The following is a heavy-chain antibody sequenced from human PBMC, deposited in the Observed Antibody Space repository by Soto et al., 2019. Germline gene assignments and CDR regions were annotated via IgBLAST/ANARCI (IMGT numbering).Heavy chain of an antibody. CDR3: ARQSGDDPFDI. D-gene: IGHD1-26*01. J-gene: IGHJ3*02. V-gene: IGHV4-4*09. CDR2: IYRTGST. CDR1: GDSISTYY. Sequence: QLHLQESGPRLLKASETLSLTCTVSGDSISTYYWNWIRQSPGKGLAWIGYIYRTGSTHYNPSLNSRVAISLDTSRNKFSLRLNSVTAADTAIYFCARQSGDDPFDIWGQGAMVTVSS.